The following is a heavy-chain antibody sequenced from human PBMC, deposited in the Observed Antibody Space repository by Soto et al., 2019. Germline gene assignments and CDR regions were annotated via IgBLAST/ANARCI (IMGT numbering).Heavy chain of an antibody. CDR1: GYTFTGYD. J-gene: IGHJ6*02. CDR3: AREVKYSRRKYYYYYYGMDV. Sequence: ASVKVSCKSSGYTFTGYDMHWVRQAPGQGLEWMGWINPNSGGTNYAQKFQGWVTMTRDTSISTAYMELSRLRSDDTAVYYCAREVKYSRRKYYYYYYGMDVWGQGSTVTVAS. CDR2: INPNSGGT. D-gene: IGHD6-6*01. V-gene: IGHV1-2*04.